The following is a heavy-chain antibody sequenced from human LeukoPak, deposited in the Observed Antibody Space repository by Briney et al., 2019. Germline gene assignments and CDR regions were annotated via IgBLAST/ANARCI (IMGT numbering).Heavy chain of an antibody. V-gene: IGHV3-48*03. CDR2: ISSSGSTI. Sequence: PWGSLRLSCAASGFTFSSYGMNWVRQAPGKGLEWVSYISSSGSTIYYADSVKGRFTISRDNAKNSLYLQMNSLRAEDTAVYYCANGYYSLDYWGQGTLVTVSS. CDR3: ANGYYSLDY. CDR1: GFTFSSYG. D-gene: IGHD3-22*01. J-gene: IGHJ4*02.